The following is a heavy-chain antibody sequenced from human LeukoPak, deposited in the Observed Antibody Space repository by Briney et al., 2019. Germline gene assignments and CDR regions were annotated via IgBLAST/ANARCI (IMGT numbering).Heavy chain of an antibody. D-gene: IGHD4-23*01. CDR1: GFTVTHYA. Sequence: GGSLRLSCSASGFTVTHYAMHWVRQAPGKGLEYVSAVDANGRTTYYADSVKGRFTISRDNGKNTLFLQMNSLRAEDAAVYYCVRGNDYGGPHYWGQGTLVTVSS. J-gene: IGHJ4*02. CDR2: VDANGRTT. V-gene: IGHV3-64*04. CDR3: VRGNDYGGPHY.